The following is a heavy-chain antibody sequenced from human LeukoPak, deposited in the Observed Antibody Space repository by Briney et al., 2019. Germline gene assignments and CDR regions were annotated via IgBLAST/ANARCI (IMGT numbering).Heavy chain of an antibody. D-gene: IGHD3-3*01. CDR3: ARRFWYAFDI. Sequence: GGSLRLSCAASGSTFSSFSTYDFNWVRQAPGKGLEWVSYISSSGATIYYADSVKGRFTVSRDNAKNSLYLQMTSLRAEDTAVYYCARRFWYAFDIWGQGTVVTVSS. CDR2: ISSSGATI. V-gene: IGHV3-48*03. J-gene: IGHJ3*02. CDR1: GSTFSS.